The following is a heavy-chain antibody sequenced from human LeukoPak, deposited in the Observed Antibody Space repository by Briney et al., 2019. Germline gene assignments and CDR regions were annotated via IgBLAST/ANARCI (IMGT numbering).Heavy chain of an antibody. CDR1: GHTFTGYY. V-gene: IGHV1-2*02. D-gene: IGHD3-22*01. CDR3: ARDGYYYDSSGYYTTLEIDY. Sequence: GASVKVSCKASGHTFTGYYMHWVRQAPGQGLEWMGWINPNSGGTNYAQKFQGRVTMTRDTSISTAYMELSRLRSDDTAVYYCARDGYYYDSSGYYTTLEIDYWGQGTLVTVSS. CDR2: INPNSGGT. J-gene: IGHJ4*02.